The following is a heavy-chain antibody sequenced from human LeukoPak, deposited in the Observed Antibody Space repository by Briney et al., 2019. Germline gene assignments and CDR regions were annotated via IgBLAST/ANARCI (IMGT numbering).Heavy chain of an antibody. CDR2: ITGSGDST. V-gene: IGHV3-23*01. CDR3: AKSPGYSYGLNWFDP. Sequence: PGGSLRLSCAASGFTFSSYWMTWVRQAPGKGLAWVSAITGSGDSTYYADSVKGRFTISRDNSKNTLYLQMNSLRAEDTAVYYCAKSPGYSYGLNWFDPWGQGTLVTVSS. CDR1: GFTFSSYW. J-gene: IGHJ5*02. D-gene: IGHD5-18*01.